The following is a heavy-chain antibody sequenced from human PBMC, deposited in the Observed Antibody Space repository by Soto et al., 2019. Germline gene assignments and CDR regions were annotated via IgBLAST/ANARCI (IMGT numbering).Heavy chain of an antibody. CDR1: GGSISSGGYY. J-gene: IGHJ6*02. CDR3: ARGRWAYCSSTSCPYGYYGMDV. Sequence: QVQLQESGPGLVKPSQTLSLTCTVSGGSISSGGYYWSWIRQHPGKGLEWIGYIYYSGSTYYNPSLKSRVTISVDTSKNQFSLKLSSVTAADTAVYYCARGRWAYCSSTSCPYGYYGMDVWGQGTTVTVSS. D-gene: IGHD2-2*01. CDR2: IYYSGST. V-gene: IGHV4-31*03.